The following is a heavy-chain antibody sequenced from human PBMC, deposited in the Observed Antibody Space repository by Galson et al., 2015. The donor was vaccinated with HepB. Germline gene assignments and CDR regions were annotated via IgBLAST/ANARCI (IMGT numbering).Heavy chain of an antibody. CDR2: IYYSGSP. V-gene: IGHV4-59*01. CDR3: ARNHYNILTGYSSTFDY. D-gene: IGHD3-9*01. CDR1: GGSISSYY. Sequence: SETLSLTCTVSGGSISSYYWSWIRQPPGKGLEWIGSIYYSGSPNYNPSLKSRVTISVDTSKNQFSLKLTSVTAADTAVYYCARNHYNILTGYSSTFDYWGQGTLVTVSS. J-gene: IGHJ4*02.